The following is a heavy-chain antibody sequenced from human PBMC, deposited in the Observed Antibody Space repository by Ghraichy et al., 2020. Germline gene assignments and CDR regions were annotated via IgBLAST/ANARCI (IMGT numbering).Heavy chain of an antibody. CDR3: ASGWDCGGDCYSY. CDR2: IKQDGSEK. V-gene: IGHV3-7*01. Sequence: GGSLRLSCAASGFTFSSYWMSWVRQAPGKGLEWVANIKQDGSEKFYVDSVKGRFTISRDNAKNSLYLQMNSLRAEDTAVYYCASGWDCGGDCYSYWGQGTLVTVSS. J-gene: IGHJ4*02. D-gene: IGHD2-21*02. CDR1: GFTFSSYW.